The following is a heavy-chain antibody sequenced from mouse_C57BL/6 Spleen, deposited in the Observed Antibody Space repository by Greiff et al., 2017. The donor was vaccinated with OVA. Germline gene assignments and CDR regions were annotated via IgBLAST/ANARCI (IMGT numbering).Heavy chain of an antibody. J-gene: IGHJ3*01. Sequence: EVQLQQSGPELVKPGASVKISCKASGYTFTDYYMNWVKQSHGKSLEWIGDINPNNGGTSYNQKFKGKATLTVDKSSSTAYMELRSLTSEDSAVYYCAIDGQLRLTFAYGGQGTLVTVSA. CDR2: INPNNGGT. V-gene: IGHV1-26*01. D-gene: IGHD3-2*02. CDR3: AIDGQLRLTFAY. CDR1: GYTFTDYY.